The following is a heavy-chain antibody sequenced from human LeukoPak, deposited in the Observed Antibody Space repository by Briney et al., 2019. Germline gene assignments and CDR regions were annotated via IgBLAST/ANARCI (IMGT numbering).Heavy chain of an antibody. V-gene: IGHV3-23*01. Sequence: GGSLRLSCAASGFTFSSYAMSWVRQAPGKGLEWVSAISGSGGSTYYPGSVKGRFTISRENAKNSLYLQMNSLRAGDTAVYYCARATPEAYYGMDVWGQGTTVTVS. J-gene: IGHJ6*02. CDR2: ISGSGGST. CDR1: GFTFSSYA. CDR3: ARATPEAYYGMDV.